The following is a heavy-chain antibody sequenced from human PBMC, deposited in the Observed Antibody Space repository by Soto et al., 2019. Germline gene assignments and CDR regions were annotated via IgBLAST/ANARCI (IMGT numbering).Heavy chain of an antibody. J-gene: IGHJ5*02. CDR2: ISYTGST. Sequence: PSETLSLTCAGYGGSGGSFSGYYWSWIRQPPGKGLEWIGYISYTGSTNYSPSLKGRVTISVDTSKNQFSLKLTSVTAADTAMYYCARLEYYDYLWGNIRFPTYYLNLWGQGALVTVSS. V-gene: IGHV4-59*08. CDR1: GGSGGSFSGYY. CDR3: ARLEYYDYLWGNIRFPTYYLNL. D-gene: IGHD3-16*01.